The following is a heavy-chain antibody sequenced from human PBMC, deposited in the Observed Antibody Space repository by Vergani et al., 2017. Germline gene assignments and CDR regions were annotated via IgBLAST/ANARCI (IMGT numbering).Heavy chain of an antibody. V-gene: IGHV1-3*01. CDR3: ARDRPTDKAGGGGWFDP. CDR2: INAGNGNT. CDR1: GYTFTSYA. J-gene: IGHJ5*02. Sequence: QVQLVQSGAEVKKPGASVKVSCKASGYTFTSYAMHWVRQAPGQRLEWMGWINAGNGNTKYSQKFQGRVTITRDTSASTAYMELSSLRSEDTAVYYCARDRPTDKAGGGGWFDPWGQGTLVTVS. D-gene: IGHD2-8*02.